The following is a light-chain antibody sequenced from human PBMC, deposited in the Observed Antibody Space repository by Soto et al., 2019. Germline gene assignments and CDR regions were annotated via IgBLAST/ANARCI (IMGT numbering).Light chain of an antibody. Sequence: EVVLTQSPATLSMSPGERVTLSCRASQSVSTFVAWYQHKHGQAPRPVIYDTFKRAPGVPDRFSGGGSGTDFSLTISSLEPEDFAVYYCQQRARWPMPFGQGTRLELK. CDR1: QSVSTF. V-gene: IGKV3-11*01. CDR3: QQRARWPMP. CDR2: DTF. J-gene: IGKJ5*01.